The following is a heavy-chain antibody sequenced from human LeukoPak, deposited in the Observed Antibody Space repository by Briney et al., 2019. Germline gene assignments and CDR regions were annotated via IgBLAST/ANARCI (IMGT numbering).Heavy chain of an antibody. CDR2: IYYSGST. D-gene: IGHD1-26*01. CDR1: GGSISSGDYY. CDR3: ARVGGSYQADY. V-gene: IGHV4-30-4*01. Sequence: SETLSLTCTVSGGSISSGDYYWSWIRQPPGKGLEWIGYIYYSGSTFYNPSLKSRVTMSVDTSKNQFSLKLSSVTAADTAVYYCARVGGSYQADYWGQGTLVTVSS. J-gene: IGHJ4*02.